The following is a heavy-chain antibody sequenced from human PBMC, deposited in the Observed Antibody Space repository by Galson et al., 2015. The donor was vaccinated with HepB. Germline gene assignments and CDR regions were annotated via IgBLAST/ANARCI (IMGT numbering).Heavy chain of an antibody. J-gene: IGHJ4*02. CDR3: ARGGSNWYSSFDY. CDR1: GYTFTRCD. V-gene: IGHV1-18*01. CDR2: ISAYNGNT. D-gene: IGHD6-13*01. Sequence: SVKVSCKASGYTFTRCDISWVRQAPGQGLEWMGWISAYNGNTNYAQMFRGRVTMTTDTSTSTAYMELRNLRSDDTAVYYCARGGSNWYSSFDYWGQGTLVTVSS.